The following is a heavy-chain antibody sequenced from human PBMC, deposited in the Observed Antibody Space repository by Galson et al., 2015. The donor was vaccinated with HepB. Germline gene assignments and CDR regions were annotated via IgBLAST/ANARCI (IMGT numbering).Heavy chain of an antibody. J-gene: IGHJ4*02. CDR3: ARGSDSSSTFTDGFYSDF. Sequence: SVKVSCKASGYTFNKYYVTWVRQAPGQGLELVGWISAYNGATKYAQKVQGRLTMTTDTPTSTAYMDLRDLRSDDTAVYYCARGSDSSSTFTDGFYSDFWGQGTLVTVSS. CDR2: ISAYNGAT. CDR1: GYTFNKYY. D-gene: IGHD2-15*01. V-gene: IGHV1-18*01.